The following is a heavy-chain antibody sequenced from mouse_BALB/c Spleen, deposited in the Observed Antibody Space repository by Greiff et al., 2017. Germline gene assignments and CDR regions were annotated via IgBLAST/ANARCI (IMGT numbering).Heavy chain of an antibody. J-gene: IGHJ3*01. V-gene: IGHV1-87*01. CDR1: GYTFTSYW. Sequence: VQLQQSGAELARPGASVKLSCTASGYTFTSYWMQWVKQRPGQGLEWIGAIYPGDGDTRYTQKFKGKATLTADKSSSTAYMQLSSLASEDSAVYYCARAPYYYGSTSWFAYWGQGTLVTVSA. D-gene: IGHD1-1*01. CDR3: ARAPYYYGSTSWFAY. CDR2: IYPGDGDT.